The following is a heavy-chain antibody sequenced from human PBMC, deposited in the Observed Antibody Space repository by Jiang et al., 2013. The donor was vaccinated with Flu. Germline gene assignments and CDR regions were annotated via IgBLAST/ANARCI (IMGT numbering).Heavy chain of an antibody. V-gene: IGHV1-69*04. CDR3: ARGQANNYGELDY. J-gene: IGHJ4*02. CDR2: IIPILGIA. D-gene: IGHD4-17*01. CDR1: GGTFSSYA. Sequence: EVKKPGSSVKVSCKASGGTFSSYAISWVRQAPGQGLEWMGRIIPILGIANYAQKFQGRVTITADKSTSTAYMELSSLRSEDTAVYYCARGQANNYGELDYWGQGTLVTVSS.